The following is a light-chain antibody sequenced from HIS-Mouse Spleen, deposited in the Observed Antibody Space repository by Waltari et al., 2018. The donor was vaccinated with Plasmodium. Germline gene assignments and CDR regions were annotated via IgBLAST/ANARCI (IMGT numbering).Light chain of an antibody. CDR2: RNN. CDR3: AAWDDSLSGVV. Sequence: QSVLTQPPSASGTPGQRVTISCSGSSSNIGSNYVYWYQQLPGTGPKLLIYRNNQRASGVPDRFSGSKSGTSASLAISGLRSEDEADYYCAAWDDSLSGVVFGGGTKLTVL. V-gene: IGLV1-47*01. J-gene: IGLJ2*01. CDR1: SSNIGSNY.